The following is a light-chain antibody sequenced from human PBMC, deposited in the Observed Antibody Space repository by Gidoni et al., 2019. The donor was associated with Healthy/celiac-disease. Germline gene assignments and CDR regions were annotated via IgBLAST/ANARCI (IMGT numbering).Light chain of an antibody. CDR3: QQSYSTRWT. J-gene: IGKJ1*01. V-gene: IGKV1-39*01. CDR2: ASS. Sequence: DIQMTQSPSSLSASVGDRVTITCRASQSISSYLNWYQQKPGKAPKLLIYASSRLQSGVPSRCSGSGSGTDFTLTISSLQPEDFATYYCQQSYSTRWTFXQXTKVEIK. CDR1: QSISSY.